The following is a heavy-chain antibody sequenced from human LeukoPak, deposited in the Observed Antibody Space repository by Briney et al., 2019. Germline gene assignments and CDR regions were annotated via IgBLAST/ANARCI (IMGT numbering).Heavy chain of an antibody. V-gene: IGHV3-23*01. CDR1: GFTFSTFA. CDR2: IGGLGDRI. Sequence: GGSLRLSCAASGFTFSTFAMIWVRQPPGKGLEWVSGIGGLGDRIYYADCVRGRFTISRENSKNRLYLYMNSLRDEDTAIYYCAQDGAWLRFDSWGQGTLVTVSS. D-gene: IGHD5-12*01. J-gene: IGHJ4*02. CDR3: AQDGAWLRFDS.